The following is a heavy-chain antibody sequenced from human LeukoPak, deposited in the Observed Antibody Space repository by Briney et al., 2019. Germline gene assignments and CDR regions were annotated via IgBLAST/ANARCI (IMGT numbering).Heavy chain of an antibody. CDR3: ASSTGWYLDY. J-gene: IGHJ4*02. D-gene: IGHD6-19*01. V-gene: IGHV3-9*01. CDR2: ISWNSGSI. CDR1: GFTFDDYA. Sequence: GRSLRLSCAASGFTFDDYAMHWVRQAPGKGLEWVSGISWNSGSIGYADSVKGRFTISRDIAKNSLYLQLNSLRAEDTALYYCASSTGWYLDYWGQGTLVTVSS.